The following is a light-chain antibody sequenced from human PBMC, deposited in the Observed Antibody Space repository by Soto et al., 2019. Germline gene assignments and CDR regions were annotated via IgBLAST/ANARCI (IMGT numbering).Light chain of an antibody. CDR2: EVS. J-gene: IGLJ1*01. CDR1: SSDVGSYNL. Sequence: QSALTQPASVSGSPGQSITISCTGTSSDVGSYNLVSWYQQHPGKAPKLMIYEVSNRPSGVSDRFSGSKSGNTASLAISGLQPEDEADYYCNSYTSSSSFVFGTGTKLTVL. V-gene: IGLV2-14*02. CDR3: NSYTSSSSFV.